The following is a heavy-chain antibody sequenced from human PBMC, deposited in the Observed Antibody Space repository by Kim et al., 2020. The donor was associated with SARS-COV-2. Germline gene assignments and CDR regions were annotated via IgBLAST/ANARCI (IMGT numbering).Heavy chain of an antibody. D-gene: IGHD3-16*02. Sequence: GRFTISRDNSKNTLYLQMNSLRAEDTAVYYCARDPGSLGELSSIGSPLFYWGQGTLVTVSS. CDR3: ARDPGSLGELSSIGSPLFY. V-gene: IGHV3-30*07. J-gene: IGHJ4*02.